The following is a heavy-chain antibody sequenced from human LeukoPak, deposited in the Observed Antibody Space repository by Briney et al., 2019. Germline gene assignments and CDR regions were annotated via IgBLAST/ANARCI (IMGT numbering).Heavy chain of an antibody. J-gene: IGHJ4*02. CDR2: ISAYNGNT. V-gene: IGHV1-18*01. D-gene: IGHD6-13*01. CDR3: ARYFPEISSPHDFDY. CDR1: GYTFTSYG. Sequence: SVKVSCKASGYTFTSYGISWVRQAPGQGLEWMGWISAYNGNTNYAQKLQGRVTMTTDTSTSTAYMELRSLRSDDTAVYYCARYFPEISSPHDFDYWGQGTLVTVSS.